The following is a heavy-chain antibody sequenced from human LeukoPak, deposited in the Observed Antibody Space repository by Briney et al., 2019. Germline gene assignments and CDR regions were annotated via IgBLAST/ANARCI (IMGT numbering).Heavy chain of an antibody. J-gene: IGHJ3*02. V-gene: IGHV3-74*01. Sequence: GGSLRLSSAASGFTFSTYYMHSVRHAPGKGLVWVSRIVNDGSTTTYAGSVKGRFTISRDNAKNTLFLQMNSLRVEDTAVYYCARESSDYGDYDAFDIWGRGTMVTVSS. D-gene: IGHD4-17*01. CDR1: GFTFSTYY. CDR2: IVNDGSTT. CDR3: ARESSDYGDYDAFDI.